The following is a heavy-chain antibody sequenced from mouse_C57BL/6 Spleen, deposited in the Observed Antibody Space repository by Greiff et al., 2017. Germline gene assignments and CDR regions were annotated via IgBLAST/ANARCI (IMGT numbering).Heavy chain of an antibody. CDR2: IDPETGGT. CDR1: GYTFTDYE. Sequence: VQGVESGAELVRPGASVTLSCKASGYTFTDYEMHWVKQTPVHGLEWIGAIDPETGGTAYNQKFKGKAILTADKSSSTAYMELRSLTSEDSAVYYCTRDGYYYFDYWGQGTTLTVSS. CDR3: TRDGYYYFDY. J-gene: IGHJ2*01. D-gene: IGHD2-3*01. V-gene: IGHV1-15*01.